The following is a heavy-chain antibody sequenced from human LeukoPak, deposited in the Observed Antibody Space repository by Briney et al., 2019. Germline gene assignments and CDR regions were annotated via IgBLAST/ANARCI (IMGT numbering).Heavy chain of an antibody. CDR1: GFIFSNAW. Sequence: PGGSLRLSCAASGFIFSNAWMGWVRQAPGKGLEWVGRVKSKTHGGTTAYAAPVKGRFTISRDDSKTTVYLQMNSLKSEDAALYYCTTERPYFDNWGQGTLVTVSS. J-gene: IGHJ4*02. V-gene: IGHV3-15*01. CDR2: VKSKTHGGTT. CDR3: TTERPYFDN.